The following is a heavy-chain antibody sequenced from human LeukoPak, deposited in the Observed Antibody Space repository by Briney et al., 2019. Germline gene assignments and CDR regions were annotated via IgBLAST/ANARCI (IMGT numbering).Heavy chain of an antibody. D-gene: IGHD3-3*01. Sequence: GASVKVSCKASGGTFSSYAISWVRQAPGQGLEWMGGIIPIFGTANYAQKFQGRVTITADESTSTAYVELSSLRSEDTAVYYCARENTTFGVVYDCWGQGTLVTVSS. J-gene: IGHJ4*02. CDR2: IIPIFGTA. CDR1: GGTFSSYA. V-gene: IGHV1-69*13. CDR3: ARENTTFGVVYDC.